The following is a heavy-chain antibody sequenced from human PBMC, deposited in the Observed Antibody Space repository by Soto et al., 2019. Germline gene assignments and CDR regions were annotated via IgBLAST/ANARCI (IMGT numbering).Heavy chain of an antibody. Sequence: GGSLRLSCAASGFTVSSNYMTWVRQAPGKGLEWVSVSYSGGRTYYADSVKGRFTISRDNSKNTLYLQMNSLRAEDTAVYYCARGIPRGYSYGSYYFDYWGQGTLVTVSS. CDR1: GFTVSSNY. D-gene: IGHD5-18*01. CDR2: SYSGGRT. J-gene: IGHJ4*02. V-gene: IGHV3-53*01. CDR3: ARGIPRGYSYGSYYFDY.